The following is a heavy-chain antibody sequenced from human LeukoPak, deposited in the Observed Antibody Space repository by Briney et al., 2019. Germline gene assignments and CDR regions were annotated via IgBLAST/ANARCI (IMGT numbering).Heavy chain of an antibody. J-gene: IGHJ4*02. V-gene: IGHV3-21*01. Sequence: GGSLRLSCAASGFSFSSYNMNWVRQAPGKGLEWVSSISSSSSYIYYADSVKGRFTISRDNAKNSLYLQMNSLRAEDTAVYYCASGDTVVSNYFDYWGQGTLVTVSS. CDR3: ASGDTVVSNYFDY. CDR1: GFSFSSYN. CDR2: ISSSSSYI. D-gene: IGHD4-23*01.